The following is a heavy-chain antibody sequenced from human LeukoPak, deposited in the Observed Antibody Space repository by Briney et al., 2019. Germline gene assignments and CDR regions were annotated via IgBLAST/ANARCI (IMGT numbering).Heavy chain of an antibody. J-gene: IGHJ3*02. D-gene: IGHD1-26*01. CDR2: IYHSGST. Sequence: PSETLSLTCAVSGGSISSSNWWSWVRQPPGKGLEWIGEIYHSGSTNYNPSLKSRVTISVDKSKNQFSLKLSSVTAADTAVYYCARGGEWELLDAFDIWGQGTMVTVSS. V-gene: IGHV4-4*02. CDR1: GGSISSSNW. CDR3: ARGGEWELLDAFDI.